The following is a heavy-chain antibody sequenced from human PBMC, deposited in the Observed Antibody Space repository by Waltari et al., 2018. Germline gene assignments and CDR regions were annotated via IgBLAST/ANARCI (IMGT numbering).Heavy chain of an antibody. V-gene: IGHV4-34*11. CDR2: IYYSGST. Sequence: QVQLQQWGAGLLKPSETLSLTCAVYGGSFSGYYWSWIRQPPGKGLEWIGYIYYSGSTNYNPSLKSRVTISVDTSKNQFSLKLSSVTAADTAVYYCAREVGSSGWYRNAFDYWGQGTLVTVSS. J-gene: IGHJ4*02. CDR3: AREVGSSGWYRNAFDY. D-gene: IGHD6-19*01. CDR1: GGSFSGYY.